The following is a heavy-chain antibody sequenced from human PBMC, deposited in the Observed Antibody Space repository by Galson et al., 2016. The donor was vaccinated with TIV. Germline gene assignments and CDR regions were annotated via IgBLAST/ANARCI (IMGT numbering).Heavy chain of an antibody. CDR1: GYIFINNY. D-gene: IGHD7-27*01. V-gene: IGHV1-2*02. Sequence: SVKVSCKASGYIFINNYIHWVRQAPGQGLEWLGWFNPDSGATQYAQKFQGRVTMTRDTSISTAYMELRRLISDDTAVYYCARVNWARAFDYWGQGTQVTVSS. J-gene: IGHJ4*02. CDR3: ARVNWARAFDY. CDR2: FNPDSGAT.